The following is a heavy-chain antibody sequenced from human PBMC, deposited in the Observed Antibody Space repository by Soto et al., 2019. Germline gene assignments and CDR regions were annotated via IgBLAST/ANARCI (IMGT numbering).Heavy chain of an antibody. D-gene: IGHD2-2*01. Sequence: PGESLKISCQGSGYNFASYWISWVRQMPGKGLEWMGRIDPIDSYTNYSPSFQGHVTISADKSISTAYLQWSSLKASDTAMYYCARRYCSSASCPRNYYGMDVWGRGTTGTVAS. CDR1: GYNFASYW. CDR3: ARRYCSSASCPRNYYGMDV. V-gene: IGHV5-10-1*01. CDR2: IDPIDSYT. J-gene: IGHJ6*02.